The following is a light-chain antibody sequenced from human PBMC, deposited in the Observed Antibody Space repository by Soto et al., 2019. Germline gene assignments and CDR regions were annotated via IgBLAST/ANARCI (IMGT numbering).Light chain of an antibody. CDR1: SSDVGAYNY. J-gene: IGLJ1*01. V-gene: IGLV2-8*01. Sequence: QSALTQPPSASGSPGQSVTISCTGTSSDVGAYNYVSWYQHHPGKAPKLMVYGVNKRPSGVLDRFSGSKSGSTAYLAVSGLQAEDEADYYCTSHAGTINFPYIFGTGTKLTVL. CDR3: TSHAGTINFPYI. CDR2: GVN.